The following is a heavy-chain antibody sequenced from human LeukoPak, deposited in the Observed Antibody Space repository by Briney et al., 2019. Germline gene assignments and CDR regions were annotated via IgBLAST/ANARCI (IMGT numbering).Heavy chain of an antibody. J-gene: IGHJ4*02. CDR2: FDPEDGET. V-gene: IGHV1-24*01. Sequence: ASVKVSCKVSGYTLTELSMHWVRQAPGKGLEWMGGFDPEDGETIYAQKFQGRVTMTEDTSTDTAYMELSSLRSEDTAVYYCATDLRNVQLWGPDLDYWGQGTLVTVSS. CDR3: ATDLRNVQLWGPDLDY. D-gene: IGHD5-18*01. CDR1: GYTLTELS.